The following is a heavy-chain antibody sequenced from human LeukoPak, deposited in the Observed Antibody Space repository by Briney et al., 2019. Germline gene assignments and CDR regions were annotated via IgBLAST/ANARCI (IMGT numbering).Heavy chain of an antibody. Sequence: SETLSLTCAVYGGSFSGYYWSWIRQPPGKGLEWIGEINHSGSTNYNPSLKSRVTISVDTSKNQFSLKLSSVTAADAAVYYCARDPLGYCSSTRCQHMDWGQGTLVTVSS. CDR2: INHSGST. D-gene: IGHD2-2*01. CDR3: ARDPLGYCSSTRCQHMD. V-gene: IGHV4-34*01. J-gene: IGHJ4*02. CDR1: GGSFSGYY.